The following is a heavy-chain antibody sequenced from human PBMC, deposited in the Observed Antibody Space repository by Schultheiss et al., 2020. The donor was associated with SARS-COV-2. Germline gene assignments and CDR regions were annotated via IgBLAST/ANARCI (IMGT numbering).Heavy chain of an antibody. CDR1: GYTFTSYD. CDR3: ARGSHDQGVVGWFDP. D-gene: IGHD1-26*01. J-gene: IGHJ5*02. CDR2: IIPIFGTA. Sequence: SVKVSCKASGYTFTSYDINWVRQATGQGLEWMGGIIPIFGTANYAQKFQGRVTMTEDTSTDTAYMELSSLRSEDTAVYYCARGSHDQGVVGWFDPWGQGTLVTVSS. V-gene: IGHV1-69*06.